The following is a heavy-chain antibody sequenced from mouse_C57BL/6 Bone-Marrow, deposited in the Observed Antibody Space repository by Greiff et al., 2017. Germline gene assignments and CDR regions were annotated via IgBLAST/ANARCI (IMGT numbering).Heavy chain of an antibody. CDR1: GYSITSGYY. Sequence: EVQLQESGPGLVKPSQSLSLTCSVTGYSITSGYYWNWIRQFPGNKLEWMGYISYDGSNNYNPSLKNRISITRDTSKNQFFLKLNSVTTEDTATYYCARGVYDYSFDDWGQGTTLTVSS. CDR3: ARGVYDYSFDD. J-gene: IGHJ2*01. CDR2: ISYDGSN. V-gene: IGHV3-6*01. D-gene: IGHD2-4*01.